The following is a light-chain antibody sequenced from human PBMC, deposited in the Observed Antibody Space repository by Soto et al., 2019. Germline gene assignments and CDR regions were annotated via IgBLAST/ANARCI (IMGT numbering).Light chain of an antibody. J-gene: IGKJ1*01. Sequence: DIQMTQSPSTLSASVGDGVTITCRASQSISSWLAWYQQKPGKAPKLLIYAASSLQSGVPSRFSGSGSGTEFTLTISSLQHDDFATYYCQHYNSYSEAFGQGTKVDIK. CDR1: QSISSW. V-gene: IGKV1-5*01. CDR2: AAS. CDR3: QHYNSYSEA.